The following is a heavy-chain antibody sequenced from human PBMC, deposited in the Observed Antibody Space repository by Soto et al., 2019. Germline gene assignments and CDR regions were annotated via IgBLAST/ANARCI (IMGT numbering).Heavy chain of an antibody. D-gene: IGHD3-22*01. CDR1: GYTLSSYA. V-gene: IGHV1-69*13. J-gene: IGHJ1*01. CDR2: IIPIFGTA. Sequence: ASVKVACKASGYTLSSYAGSWVRQAPGQGLEWMGGIIPIFGTANYAQKFQGRVTITADESTSTAYMELSSLRSEDTAVYYCAGSSGQTFHSWGSGTLVTVSS. CDR3: AGSSGQTFHS.